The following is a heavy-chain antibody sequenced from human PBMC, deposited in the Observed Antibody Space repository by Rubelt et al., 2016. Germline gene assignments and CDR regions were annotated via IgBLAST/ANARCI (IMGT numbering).Heavy chain of an antibody. CDR3: ARQRGYSYGYNDY. Sequence: LSCAASGFTFSSYNMNWVRQAPGKGLEWVSYISSGGSSTYYADSVKGRFTISRDNAKNSLYLQMNSLRAEDTAIYYCARQRGYSYGYNDYWGQGTLVTVSS. V-gene: IGHV3-48*01. J-gene: IGHJ4*02. D-gene: IGHD5-18*01. CDR2: ISSGGSST. CDR1: GFTFSSYN.